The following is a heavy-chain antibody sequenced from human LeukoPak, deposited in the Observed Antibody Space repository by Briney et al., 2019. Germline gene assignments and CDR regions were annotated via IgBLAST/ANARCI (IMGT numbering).Heavy chain of an antibody. CDR3: ARVEEGYGSGRRENYFYYYMDV. J-gene: IGHJ6*03. Sequence: PSETLSLTCIVSGGSISSYYWSWIRQPPGKGLEWIGYIYYTGSTTYNPSLKSRVTISVDTSKNQFSLTLSSVTAADTAVYYCARVEEGYGSGRRENYFYYYMDVWGKGTTVTISS. CDR2: IYYTGST. CDR1: GGSISSYY. V-gene: IGHV4-59*12. D-gene: IGHD3-10*01.